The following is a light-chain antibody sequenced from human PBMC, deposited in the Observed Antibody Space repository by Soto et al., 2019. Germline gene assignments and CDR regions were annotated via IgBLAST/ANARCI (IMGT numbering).Light chain of an antibody. CDR3: QSYYSTLPDYV. CDR1: SSNIGAGYA. V-gene: IGLV1-40*01. Sequence: QSVLTQRPSVSGAPGQRITISCTGSSSNIGAGYAVHWYQQLPGTAPKLLIHTNTNRPSGVPDRFSGSKSDTSAALAITALQADYVADYYRQSYYSTLPDYVFGSGTK. J-gene: IGLJ1*01. CDR2: TNT.